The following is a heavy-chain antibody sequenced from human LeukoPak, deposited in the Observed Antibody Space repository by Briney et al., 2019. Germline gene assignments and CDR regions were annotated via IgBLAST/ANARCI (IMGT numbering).Heavy chain of an antibody. V-gene: IGHV3-30*02. CDR3: AKDLKGATYYFDY. J-gene: IGHJ4*02. D-gene: IGHD1-26*01. CDR2: IRYDGNNK. Sequence: GGSLRLSCAASGFIFSNYGMHWVRQAPGKGLEWVAFIRYDGNNKYYTDSVKGRFTISRDNSKNTLYLQLNSLKPEDTAVYYCAKDLKGATYYFDYWGQGTLVTVSS. CDR1: GFIFSNYG.